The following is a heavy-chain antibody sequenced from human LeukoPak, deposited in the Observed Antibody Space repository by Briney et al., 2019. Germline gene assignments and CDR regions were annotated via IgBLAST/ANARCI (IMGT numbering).Heavy chain of an antibody. D-gene: IGHD3-10*01. CDR3: ARWFGDI. CDR2: IYYSGST. J-gene: IGHJ3*02. Sequence: SETLSLTCTVSGGSISSYYWSWIRQPPGEGLEWIGYIYYSGSTNYNPSLKSRVTKSVDTSKNQFSLKLSSVTAADTAVYYCARWFGDIWGQGTMVTVSS. V-gene: IGHV4-59*01. CDR1: GGSISSYY.